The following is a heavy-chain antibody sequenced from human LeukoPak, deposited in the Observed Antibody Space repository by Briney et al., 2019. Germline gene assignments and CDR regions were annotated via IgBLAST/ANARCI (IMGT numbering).Heavy chain of an antibody. V-gene: IGHV1-2*02. CDR3: ARVIAVAGTDIFDN. Sequence: GALVKVSCKASGYTFTVYHMHWVRQAPGQGLEWMGWINPNSGGTNYAQKFQGRVTMTRDTSISTAYMELTRLRSDDTAVYYCARVIAVAGTDIFDNWGQGTLVTVSS. D-gene: IGHD6-19*01. CDR1: GYTFTVYH. CDR2: INPNSGGT. J-gene: IGHJ4*02.